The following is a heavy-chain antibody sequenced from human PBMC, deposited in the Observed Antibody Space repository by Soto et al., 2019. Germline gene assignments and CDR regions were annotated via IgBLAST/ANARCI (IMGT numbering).Heavy chain of an antibody. CDR2: INPNSGGT. D-gene: IGHD4-17*01. CDR1: GYTFTGYY. CDR3: ARAHYGDYGYGMDV. V-gene: IGHV1-2*04. J-gene: IGHJ6*02. Sequence: ASVKVSCKASGYTFTGYYMHWVRQAPGQGLEWMGWINPNSGGTNYAQKFQGWVTMTRDTSISTAYMELSRLRSDDTAVYYCARAHYGDYGYGMDVWGQGTTVTVS.